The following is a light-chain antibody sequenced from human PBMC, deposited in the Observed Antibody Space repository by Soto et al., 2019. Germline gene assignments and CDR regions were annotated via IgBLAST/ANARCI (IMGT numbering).Light chain of an antibody. V-gene: IGLV1-40*01. CDR1: SSNIGAGYD. Sequence: QSVLTQPPSVSGAPGQRVTISCTGTSSNIGAGYDVNWYQQPPGKAPKLLIYGNSNRPSRVPDRFSGSKSGTSASLAITGLQAEDEADYFCQSYDSSLSGYVFGTGTKLTVL. CDR2: GNS. J-gene: IGLJ1*01. CDR3: QSYDSSLSGYV.